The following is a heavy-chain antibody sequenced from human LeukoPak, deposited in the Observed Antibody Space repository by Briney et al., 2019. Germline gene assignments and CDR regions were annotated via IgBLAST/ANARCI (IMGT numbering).Heavy chain of an antibody. CDR1: GYTFTSYG. Sequence: ASVKVSCKASGYTFTSYGISWVRQAPGQGLEWMGWISAYNGNTNYAQKLQGRVTMTTDTSTSTAYMELRSLRSDDTAVYYCARDDLEYCSSTSCYGGRGWFDPWGQGTLVTVSS. CDR2: ISAYNGNT. CDR3: ARDDLEYCSSTSCYGGRGWFDP. D-gene: IGHD2-2*01. J-gene: IGHJ5*02. V-gene: IGHV1-18*01.